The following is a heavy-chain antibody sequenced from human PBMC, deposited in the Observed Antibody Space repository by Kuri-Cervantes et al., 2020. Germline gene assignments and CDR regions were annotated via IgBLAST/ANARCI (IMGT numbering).Heavy chain of an antibody. J-gene: IGHJ3*02. V-gene: IGHV5-51*01. CDR2: IYPGDSDT. CDR3: ARQDAGDHDAFDI. Sequence: GESLKISCKASGYSFTSYWIAWVRQMPGKGLEWMGIIYPGDSDTRYSPSFQGQVTISADKSITTAYLQWSSLKASDTAMYYCARQDAGDHDAFDIWGQGTVVTVSS. D-gene: IGHD2-21*02. CDR1: GYSFTSYW.